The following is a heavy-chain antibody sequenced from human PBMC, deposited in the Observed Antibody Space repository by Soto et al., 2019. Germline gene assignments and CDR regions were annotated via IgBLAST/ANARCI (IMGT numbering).Heavy chain of an antibody. CDR2: ISGTT. V-gene: IGHV3-23*01. J-gene: IGHJ6*02. D-gene: IGHD5-12*01. CDR3: VKGVASGDFGMDV. Sequence: GGSLRLSCAASGFTFSSYAMNWVRQAPGKGLEWVSGISGTTYYADSVKGRFTISRDHSKNTLYLQMNSLRAEDTAVYYCVKGVASGDFGMDVWGQGTTVTVSS. CDR1: GFTFSSYA.